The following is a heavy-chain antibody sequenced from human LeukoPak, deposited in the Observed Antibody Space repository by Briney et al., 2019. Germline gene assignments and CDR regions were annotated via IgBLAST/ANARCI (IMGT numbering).Heavy chain of an antibody. CDR1: GFFFSNYG. V-gene: IGHV3-30*02. CDR2: IRYGGTSK. D-gene: IGHD3-22*01. CDR3: AKDLARYYDTSGYEYFDY. J-gene: IGHJ4*02. Sequence: PGGSLRLSCAASGFFFSNYGMHWVRQAPGKGLEGVAFIRYGGTSKYYADSVKGRFTISRDNSNNTVYLQMNSLRAEDTAVYYCAKDLARYYDTSGYEYFDYWGQGTLVSVSS.